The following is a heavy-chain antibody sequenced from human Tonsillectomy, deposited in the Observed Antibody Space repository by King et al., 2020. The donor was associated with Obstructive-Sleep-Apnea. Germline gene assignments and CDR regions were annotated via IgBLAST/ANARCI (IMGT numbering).Heavy chain of an antibody. V-gene: IGHV3-15*01. CDR2: MKCKTDGGTT. J-gene: IGHJ6*02. Sequence: VQLVESGGGVVKPGGSLRLSCAASGFTFSNAWMSWVRQAPGKGLEWVGRMKCKTDGGTTDYAAPVKGRFTISRDDSKKTLYLQMNNLKTEDTAVYYFTTDLTYYVILTGSFYFGMDVWRQGTTVTVSS. CDR3: TTDLTYYVILTGSFYFGMDV. CDR1: GFTFSNAW. D-gene: IGHD3-9*01.